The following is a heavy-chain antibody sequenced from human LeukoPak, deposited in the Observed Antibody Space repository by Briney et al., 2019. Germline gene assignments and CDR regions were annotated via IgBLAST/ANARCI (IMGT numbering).Heavy chain of an antibody. J-gene: IGHJ4*02. CDR3: ATRRGYCSGGNCNYYFDY. Sequence: SETLSLTCTVSGGSISSYYWNWIRQPPGKGLEWIGYIYSSGITNYNPSLKSRVTISVDTSKNQFSLKLSSVTAADTAVYYCATRRGYCSGGNCNYYFDYWGQGTLVTVSS. CDR2: IYSSGIT. CDR1: GGSISSYY. D-gene: IGHD2-15*01. V-gene: IGHV4-59*01.